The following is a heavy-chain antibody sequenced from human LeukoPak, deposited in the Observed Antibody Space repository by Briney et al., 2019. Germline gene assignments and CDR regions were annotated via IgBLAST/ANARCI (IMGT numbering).Heavy chain of an antibody. Sequence: PSETLSLTCAVSGGSFSGYYWSCIRQPPGKGLEWIGEINHSRSTNYNPSLKSRATISIDTSRDQFSLKLSSVTAADTAVYYCAREDSYGYFRSRPFDHWGQGTQVTVSS. CDR1: GGSFSGYY. CDR2: INHSRST. CDR3: AREDSYGYFRSRPFDH. V-gene: IGHV4-34*01. J-gene: IGHJ4*02. D-gene: IGHD3-22*01.